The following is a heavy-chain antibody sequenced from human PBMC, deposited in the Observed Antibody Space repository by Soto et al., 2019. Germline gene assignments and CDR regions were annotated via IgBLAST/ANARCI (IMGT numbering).Heavy chain of an antibody. J-gene: IGHJ4*01. Sequence: GESLKISCRGSGYTFTDYWIVWVRQMPGKGLEWMGVIYPGDSKTKYSPSFQGQVTLSADTSITTAYLQWSGLRASDTAMYFCARHLVGSTRGNFDYWGQGTLVTVSS. CDR3: ARHLVGSTRGNFDY. V-gene: IGHV5-51*01. D-gene: IGHD2-2*01. CDR2: IYPGDSKT. CDR1: GYTFTDYW.